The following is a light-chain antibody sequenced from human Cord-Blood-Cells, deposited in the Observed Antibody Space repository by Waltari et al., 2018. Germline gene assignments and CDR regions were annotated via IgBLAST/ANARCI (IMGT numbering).Light chain of an antibody. CDR1: QSVSSSY. J-gene: IGKJ1*01. CDR2: DAS. V-gene: IGKV3D-20*01. Sequence: EIVLTQSPATLSLSPGERATLSCGAGQSVSSSYLAWYQQKPGLAPRLLIDDASSRATGIPDRCSGSGSGTDFTLTISRLEPEDFAVYYCQQYGSSPLTFGQGTKVEIK. CDR3: QQYGSSPLT.